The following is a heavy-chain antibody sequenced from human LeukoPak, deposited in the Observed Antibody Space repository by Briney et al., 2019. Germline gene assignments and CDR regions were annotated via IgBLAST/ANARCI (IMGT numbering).Heavy chain of an antibody. V-gene: IGHV1-69*05. CDR3: ARLNTAMANFDY. Sequence: VASVKVSCKASGGTFSSYAISWVQQAPGQGLEWMGGIIPIFGTANYAQKFQGRVTITTDESTSTAYMELSSLRSEDTAVYYCARLNTAMANFDYWGQGTLVTVSS. D-gene: IGHD5-18*01. CDR2: IIPIFGTA. CDR1: GGTFSSYA. J-gene: IGHJ4*02.